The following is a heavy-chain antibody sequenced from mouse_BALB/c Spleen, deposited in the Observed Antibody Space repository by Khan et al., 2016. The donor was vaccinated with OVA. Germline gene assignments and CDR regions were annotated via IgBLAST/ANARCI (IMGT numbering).Heavy chain of an antibody. D-gene: IGHD2-2*01. Sequence: VQLQESGPGLVQPSQSLSITCTVSGFSLTSYGVHWVRQSPGKGLEWLGVIWSGGSTDYNAVFISRLSISTDNSKCQVFFKMNSLQANDTAIYYCVRSANMCTTGFWFAHCGQGTLVTVSA. CDR3: VRSANMCTTGFWFAH. CDR2: IWSGGST. V-gene: IGHV2-2*02. J-gene: IGHJ3*01. CDR1: GFSLTSYG.